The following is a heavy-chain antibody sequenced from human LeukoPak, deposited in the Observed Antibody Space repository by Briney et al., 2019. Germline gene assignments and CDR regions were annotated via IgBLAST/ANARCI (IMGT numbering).Heavy chain of an antibody. D-gene: IGHD6-19*01. J-gene: IGHJ4*02. CDR1: GYTFTGYY. Sequence: GESLKISCKGSGYTFTGYYMHWVRQAPGQGLEWMGWINSNSGGTNYAQKFQGWVTMTRDTSISTAYMELSRLRSDDTAVYYCARDKGSGWYKDWGQGTLVTVSS. CDR2: INSNSGGT. CDR3: ARDKGSGWYKD. V-gene: IGHV1-2*04.